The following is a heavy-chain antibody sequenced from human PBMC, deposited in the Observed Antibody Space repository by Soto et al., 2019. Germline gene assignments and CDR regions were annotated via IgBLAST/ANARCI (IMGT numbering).Heavy chain of an antibody. CDR1: GVSMNTGGYS. D-gene: IGHD4-4*01. J-gene: IGHJ4*02. CDR3: ARADYNDYFDS. CDR2: IYQSGST. V-gene: IGHV4-30-2*01. Sequence: SETLSLTCAVSGVSMNTGGYSWNWIRQPPGKGLEWMGHIYQSGSTYYNPSLKSRVTISLDMSKNQFSLELTSMTPADTAVYYRARADYNDYFDSWGPGTPVTVSS.